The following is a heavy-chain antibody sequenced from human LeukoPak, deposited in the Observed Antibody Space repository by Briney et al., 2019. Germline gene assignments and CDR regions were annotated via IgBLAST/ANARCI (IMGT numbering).Heavy chain of an antibody. CDR3: ARDPRAFCGGDCYDY. V-gene: IGHV3-48*01. Sequence: GGSLRLSCAASGFTFSSYSMNWVRQAPGKGLEWVSYISSSSTIYYADSVKGRFTISRDNAKNSLYLQMNSLRAEDTAVYYCARDPRAFCGGDCYDYGGQGTLVTASS. D-gene: IGHD2-21*01. J-gene: IGHJ4*02. CDR2: ISSSSTI. CDR1: GFTFSSYS.